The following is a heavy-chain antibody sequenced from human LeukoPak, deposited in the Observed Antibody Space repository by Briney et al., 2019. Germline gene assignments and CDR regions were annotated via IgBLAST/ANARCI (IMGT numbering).Heavy chain of an antibody. CDR1: GGSFSGYY. J-gene: IGHJ4*02. D-gene: IGHD6-13*01. Sequence: SETLSLTCAVYGGSFSGYYWSWIRQPPGKGLEWIGEINHSGSTNYNPSLKSRVTISVDTSKNQFSLKLSSVTAADTAVYYCARGPQNSSSWSYYFDYWGQGTLVTVSP. V-gene: IGHV4-34*01. CDR3: ARGPQNSSSWSYYFDY. CDR2: INHSGST.